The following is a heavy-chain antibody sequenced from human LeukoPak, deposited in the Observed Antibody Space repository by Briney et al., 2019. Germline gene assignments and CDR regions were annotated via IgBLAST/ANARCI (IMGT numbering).Heavy chain of an antibody. CDR1: GFTFSSYG. CDR2: ISYDGSNK. V-gene: IGHV3-30*18. CDR3: AKEAKSSDYYYYGMDV. J-gene: IGHJ6*02. Sequence: GRSLRLSCAASGFTFSSYGMHWVRQAPGKGLEWVAVISYDGSNKYYADSVKGRFTISRDNSKNTLYLQMNSLRAEDTAVYYCAKEAKSSDYYYYGMDVWGQGTTVIVSS.